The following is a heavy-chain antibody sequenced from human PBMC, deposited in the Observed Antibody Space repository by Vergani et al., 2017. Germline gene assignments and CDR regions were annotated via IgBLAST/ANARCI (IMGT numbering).Heavy chain of an antibody. J-gene: IGHJ1*01. D-gene: IGHD3-10*01. CDR2: ISAYNGNT. Sequence: QVQLVQSGPEVKKPGASVKVSCKASGYDFTNYGLGWVRQAPGQGLEWMGWISAYNGNTKYAQKFQGRVSVATETSTTTVYMELRRLTSDDTAVYYCARGQVGSYYRYFEHWGQGTLVIVSS. CDR1: GYDFTNYG. V-gene: IGHV1-18*01. CDR3: ARGQVGSYYRYFEH.